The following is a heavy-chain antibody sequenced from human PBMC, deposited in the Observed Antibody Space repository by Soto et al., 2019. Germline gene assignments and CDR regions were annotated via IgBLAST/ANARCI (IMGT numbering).Heavy chain of an antibody. Sequence: QVQLQQWGAGLLKPSEALSLTCAVYGGCFSDYYWTWIRQPPGKGLEWIGEINPSGSTNYDPSLKSRVAISRDTSKNQISLKLNSVTAADTAVYYCARGRSYGDYWGQGTLVTVSS. V-gene: IGHV4-34*01. CDR3: ARGRSYGDY. J-gene: IGHJ4*02. CDR1: GGCFSDYY. CDR2: INPSGST. D-gene: IGHD5-18*01.